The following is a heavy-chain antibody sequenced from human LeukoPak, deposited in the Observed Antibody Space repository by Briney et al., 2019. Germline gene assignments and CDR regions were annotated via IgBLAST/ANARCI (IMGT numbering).Heavy chain of an antibody. Sequence: GSLRLSCAASGFTFSNNWMHWVRQAPGKGLVWVSRIKGDGSSTDYADSVKGRFTISRDNAKNSLYLQMNGLRDEDTAVYYCVRGEAYSTTWFVGDLFDYWGQGALVTVSS. CDR1: GFTFSNNW. V-gene: IGHV3-74*01. J-gene: IGHJ4*02. CDR2: IKGDGSST. CDR3: VRGEAYSTTWFVGDLFDY. D-gene: IGHD6-13*01.